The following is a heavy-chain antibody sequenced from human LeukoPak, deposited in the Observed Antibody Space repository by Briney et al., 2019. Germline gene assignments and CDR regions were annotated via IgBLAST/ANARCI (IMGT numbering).Heavy chain of an antibody. CDR1: GLTFSSHW. CDR2: ITNDGSST. D-gene: IGHD6-19*01. V-gene: IGHV3-74*01. J-gene: IGHJ4*02. Sequence: GGSLRLSCAASGLTFSSHWMHWVRQAPGKGLVWVSRITNDGSSTTYADSVKGRFTISRDNSKNTLYLQMNSLRAEDTAVYYCARRDSSGWYGGFDYWGQGTLVTVSS. CDR3: ARRDSSGWYGGFDY.